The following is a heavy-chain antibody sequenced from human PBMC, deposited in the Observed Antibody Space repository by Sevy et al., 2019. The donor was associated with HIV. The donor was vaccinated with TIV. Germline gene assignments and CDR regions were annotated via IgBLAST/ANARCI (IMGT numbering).Heavy chain of an antibody. D-gene: IGHD3-10*01. V-gene: IGHV1-8*01. CDR1: GYTFTSYD. CDR2: MNPNSGNT. Sequence: ASVKVSCKASGYTFTSYDINWVRQATGQGLEWMGWMNPNSGNTGYAQKFQGRVTMTRNTSISTAYMELSSLRSEDTAVYYCARPRKRYYGSGSYYTFDYWGQEPWSPSPQ. CDR3: ARPRKRYYGSGSYYTFDY. J-gene: IGHJ4*01.